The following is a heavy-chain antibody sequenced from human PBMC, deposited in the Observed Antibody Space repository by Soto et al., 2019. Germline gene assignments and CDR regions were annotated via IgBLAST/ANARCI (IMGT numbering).Heavy chain of an antibody. J-gene: IGHJ4*02. CDR2: ISAYNGNT. D-gene: IGHD3-22*01. CDR1: GYTFTSYG. Sequence: GASVKVSCKASGYTFTSYGISWVRQAPGQGPEWMGWISAYNGNTNYAQKLQGRVTMTTDTSTSTAYMVLRSLRSDDTAVYYCARDPRYDSSGYSLDYWGQGTLVTVSS. V-gene: IGHV1-18*01. CDR3: ARDPRYDSSGYSLDY.